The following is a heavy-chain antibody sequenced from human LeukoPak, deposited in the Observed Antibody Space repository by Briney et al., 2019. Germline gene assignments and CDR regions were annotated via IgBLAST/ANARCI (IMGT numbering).Heavy chain of an antibody. CDR3: ARQKLRYFDRLNAFDI. V-gene: IGHV4-39*07. D-gene: IGHD3-9*01. CDR1: GGSISSSSYY. J-gene: IGHJ3*02. Sequence: SETLSLTCTVSGGSISSSSYYWGWIRQPPGKGLEWIGSIYYSGSTYYNPSLKSRVTISVDTSKNQFSLKLSSVTAADTAVYYCARQKLRYFDRLNAFDIWGQGTMVTVSS. CDR2: IYYSGST.